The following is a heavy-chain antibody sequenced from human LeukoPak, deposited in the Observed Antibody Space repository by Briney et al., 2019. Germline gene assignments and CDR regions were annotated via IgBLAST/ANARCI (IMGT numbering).Heavy chain of an antibody. J-gene: IGHJ4*02. CDR1: GFTFSTAW. CDR2: INTDGNTR. V-gene: IGHV3-74*01. Sequence: GGSLRLSCATSGFTFSTAWMHWVRQAPGKGLVWVSRINTDGNTRDYADSVKGRFTISRDNAKNTLYLQMNSLRAEDTAVYYCVRDMGYYDKVWGQGTLVTVSS. CDR3: VRDMGYYDKV. D-gene: IGHD3-22*01.